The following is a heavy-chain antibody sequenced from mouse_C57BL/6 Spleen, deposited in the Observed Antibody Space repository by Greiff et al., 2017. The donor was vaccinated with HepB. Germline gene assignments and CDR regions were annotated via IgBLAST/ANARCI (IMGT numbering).Heavy chain of an antibody. CDR3: ARPYPAWFAY. CDR2: INPGSGGT. CDR1: GYAFTNYL. Sequence: VKLMESGAELVRPGTSVKVSCKASGYAFTNYLIEWVKQRPGQGLEWIGVINPGSGGTNYNEKFKGKATLTADKSSSTAYMQLSSLTSEDSAVYFCARPYPAWFAYWGQGTLVTVSA. J-gene: IGHJ3*01. V-gene: IGHV1-54*01. D-gene: IGHD2-10*01.